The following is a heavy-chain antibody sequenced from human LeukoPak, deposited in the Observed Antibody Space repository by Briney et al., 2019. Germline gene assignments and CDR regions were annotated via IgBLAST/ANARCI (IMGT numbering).Heavy chain of an antibody. CDR3: AQYSSGWYSVYDY. V-gene: IGHV3-23*01. CDR2: ISGGGGST. Sequence: PGGSLRLSCAASGFTFSSYSMSWVRQAPGEGLKWVSGISGGGGSTYYTDSVKGRFTISRDNFKNTLYLQMSSLRAEDTAVYYCAQYSSGWYSVYDYWGQGTLVSVSS. D-gene: IGHD6-19*01. J-gene: IGHJ4*02. CDR1: GFTFSSYS.